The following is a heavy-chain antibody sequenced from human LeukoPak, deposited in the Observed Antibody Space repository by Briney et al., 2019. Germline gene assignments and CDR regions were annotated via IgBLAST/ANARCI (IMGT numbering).Heavy chain of an antibody. D-gene: IGHD2-15*01. V-gene: IGHV4-34*01. J-gene: IGHJ4*02. Sequence: SETLSLTCAVYGGSFSGYYWSWIRQPPGKGLEWIGEINHSGSTNYNPSLKSRVTISVDTSKNQFSLKLSSVTAAGTAVYYCASKGWLLGPQYYFDYWGQGTLVTVSS. CDR1: GGSFSGYY. CDR2: INHSGST. CDR3: ASKGWLLGPQYYFDY.